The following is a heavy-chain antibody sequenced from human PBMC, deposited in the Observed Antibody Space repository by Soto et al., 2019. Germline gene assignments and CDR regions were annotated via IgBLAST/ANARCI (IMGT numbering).Heavy chain of an antibody. J-gene: IGHJ6*02. V-gene: IGHV1-58*01. CDR2: IVVGSGNT. CDR1: GFTFTSSA. D-gene: IGHD6-6*01. CDR3: AADPGEDSSSYYYYGMDV. Sequence: GASVKVSCTASGFTFTSSAVQWVRQARGQRLEWIGWIVVGSGNTNYAQKFQERVTITRDMSTSTAYMELSSLRSEDTAVYYCAADPGEDSSSYYYYGMDVWGQGTTVTVS.